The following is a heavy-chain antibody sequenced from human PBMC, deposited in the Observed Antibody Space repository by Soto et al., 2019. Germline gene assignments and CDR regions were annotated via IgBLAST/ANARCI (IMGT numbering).Heavy chain of an antibody. J-gene: IGHJ5*02. Sequence: QVQLVQSGAEVQKPGASVKVSCKASGYTFTSYDINWVRQATGQGLEWMGWMNPNSGNTGYAQKFQGRVNMTRSTSISTAYMELSSLRSGDTSVYYCARGSPPYCSGGSCYSRGWFDPWGQGTLVTVSS. CDR2: MNPNSGNT. V-gene: IGHV1-8*01. D-gene: IGHD2-15*01. CDR3: ARGSPPYCSGGSCYSRGWFDP. CDR1: GYTFTSYD.